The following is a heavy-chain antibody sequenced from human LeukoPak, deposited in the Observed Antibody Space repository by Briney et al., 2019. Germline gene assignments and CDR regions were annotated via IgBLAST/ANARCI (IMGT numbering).Heavy chain of an antibody. J-gene: IGHJ4*02. D-gene: IGHD5-18*01. CDR1: GGSISSGDYY. V-gene: IGHV4-30-4*01. CDR2: IYYSGST. CDR3: ARGYSYGAPTFDY. Sequence: SQTLSLTCTVSGGSISSGDYYWSWIRQPPGKGLEWIGYIYYSGSTYYNPSLKSRVTISVDTSKNQFSLKLSPVTAADTAVYYCARGYSYGAPTFDYWGQGTLVTVSS.